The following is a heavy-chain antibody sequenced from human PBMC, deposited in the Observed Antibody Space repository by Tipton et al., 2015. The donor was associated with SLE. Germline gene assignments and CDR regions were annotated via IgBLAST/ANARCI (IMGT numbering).Heavy chain of an antibody. CDR2: TYTNENT. J-gene: IGHJ2*01. V-gene: IGHV4-4*07. CDR3: AREFLNPVTTVHYYFDL. D-gene: IGHD4-11*01. CDR1: GGSISSYY. Sequence: TLSLTCTVSGGSISSYYWSWIRKPAGGGLEWIGRTYTNENTNYNPSLKSRVTMSVDTSKNHFSLKLNSVTAADTAVYYCAREFLNPVTTVHYYFDLWGRGTLVTVSS.